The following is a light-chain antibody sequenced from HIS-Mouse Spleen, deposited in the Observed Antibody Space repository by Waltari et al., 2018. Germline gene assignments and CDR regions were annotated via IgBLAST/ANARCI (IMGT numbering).Light chain of an antibody. V-gene: IGLV2-11*01. Sequence: QSALTQPRSVSGSPGQSVTISCTGTSSDVGGYNYVSWYQQHPGKAPKLMIYDGSKRPAWVPDRFSGSKSGNTASLTISWLQAEDEADYYCCSYAGSYTGVFGTGTKVTVL. J-gene: IGLJ1*01. CDR1: SSDVGGYNY. CDR2: DGS. CDR3: CSYAGSYTGV.